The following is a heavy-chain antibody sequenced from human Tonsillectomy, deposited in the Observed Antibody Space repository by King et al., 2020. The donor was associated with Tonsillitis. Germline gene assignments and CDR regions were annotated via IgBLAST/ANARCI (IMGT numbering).Heavy chain of an antibody. D-gene: IGHD5-12*01. Sequence: HVQLVESGGGVVQPGRSLRLSCAASGFTFSSYAMHWVRQATGKGLEWVAVISYDGSNKYYADSVKGRFTISRDNSKNTLYLQMNRLTAEDTAVYYCVREGPGYDFFLDYWGQGTLVTVSS. CDR1: GFTFSSYA. CDR3: VREGPGYDFFLDY. V-gene: IGHV3-30*04. CDR2: ISYDGSNK. J-gene: IGHJ4*02.